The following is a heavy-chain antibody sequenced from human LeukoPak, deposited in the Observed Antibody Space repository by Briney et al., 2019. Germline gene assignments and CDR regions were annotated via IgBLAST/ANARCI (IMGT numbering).Heavy chain of an antibody. D-gene: IGHD3-9*01. CDR1: GYTFTSYA. CDR3: ARDLSGGRYYPPVSWFDP. J-gene: IGHJ5*02. Sequence: ASVKVSCKASGYTFTSYAMHWVRQARGQSLEWMGGIIPIFGTANYAQKFQGRVTITTDESTSTAYMELSSLRSKDTAVYYCARDLSGGRYYPPVSWFDPWGQGTLVTVSS. CDR2: IIPIFGTA. V-gene: IGHV1-69*05.